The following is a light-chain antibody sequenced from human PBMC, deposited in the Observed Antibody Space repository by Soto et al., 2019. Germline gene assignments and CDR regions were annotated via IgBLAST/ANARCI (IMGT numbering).Light chain of an antibody. J-gene: IGLJ2*01. Sequence: QSALTQPASVSGSPGQSITISCTGTSSDVGGYNYVSWYQHHPGKAPKLMIYEVSNRPSGISNRFSGSKSANTASLTISGLQLEDEADYYCSSYTSRSTLIFGGGTKLTVL. CDR2: EVS. V-gene: IGLV2-14*01. CDR3: SSYTSRSTLI. CDR1: SSDVGGYNY.